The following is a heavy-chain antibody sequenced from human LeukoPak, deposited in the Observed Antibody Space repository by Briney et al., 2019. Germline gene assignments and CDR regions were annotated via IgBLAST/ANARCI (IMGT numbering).Heavy chain of an antibody. CDR2: INQDGSTK. V-gene: IGHV3-7*01. Sequence: GESLRLSCAASGFTLSNVWMAWVRQAPGKGLEWVANINQDGSTKQYVDSVRGRFTISRDNAKNSVYLQMNSLRAEDTALYHCARDMSGSLDYWGQGTLVTVSS. CDR3: ARDMSGSLDY. CDR1: GFTLSNVW. D-gene: IGHD6-13*01. J-gene: IGHJ4*02.